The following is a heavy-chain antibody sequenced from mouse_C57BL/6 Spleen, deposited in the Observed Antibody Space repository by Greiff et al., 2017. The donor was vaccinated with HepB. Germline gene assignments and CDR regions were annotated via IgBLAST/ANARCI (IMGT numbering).Heavy chain of an antibody. Sequence: VQLQESGAELVRPGPSVKVSCKASGYAFTNYLIEWVKQRPGQGLEWIGVINPGSGGTNYNEKFKGKATLTADKSSSTAYMQLSSLTSEDSAVYFCARGYYGSHFDYWGQGTTLTVSS. D-gene: IGHD1-1*01. CDR1: GYAFTNYL. J-gene: IGHJ2*01. V-gene: IGHV1-54*01. CDR2: INPGSGGT. CDR3: ARGYYGSHFDY.